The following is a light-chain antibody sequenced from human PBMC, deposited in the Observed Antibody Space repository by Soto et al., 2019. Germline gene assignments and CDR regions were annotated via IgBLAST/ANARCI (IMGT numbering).Light chain of an antibody. Sequence: QSVLTQPASVSGSPGQSITISCTGTNSDVGGYNYVSWYQQEPGKAPKLMIYDVSNRPSGVSNRFSGSKSDNTASLTISGLQAEDEADYYCSSYSNSNNWVFGGGTKLTVL. CDR1: NSDVGGYNY. CDR3: SSYSNSNNWV. J-gene: IGLJ3*02. CDR2: DVS. V-gene: IGLV2-14*01.